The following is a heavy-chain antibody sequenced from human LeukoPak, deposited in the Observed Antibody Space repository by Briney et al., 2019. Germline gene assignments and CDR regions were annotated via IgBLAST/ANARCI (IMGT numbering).Heavy chain of an antibody. CDR2: ITSSSSNI. Sequence: GRSLRLSCAGSVFTSSSYTMNWVRQAPGKGLEWVASITSSSSNIYYAASLTGRFNTSRDDAENSLYLQMISLRGEDTAVYYCARDYPYGDYVGEVDAFDIWGEGTMVTVSS. CDR1: VFTSSSYT. J-gene: IGHJ3*02. V-gene: IGHV3-21*01. D-gene: IGHD4-17*01. CDR3: ARDYPYGDYVGEVDAFDI.